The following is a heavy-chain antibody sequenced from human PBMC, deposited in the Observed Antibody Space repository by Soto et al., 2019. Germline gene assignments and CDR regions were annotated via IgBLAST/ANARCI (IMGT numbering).Heavy chain of an antibody. CDR3: ARDRRNIAAAGQDAFDI. V-gene: IGHV1-18*01. Sequence: VQLLQSGAEVKKPGASVKVSCKASGYTFTSYGISWVRQAPGQGLEWMGWISAYNGNTNYAQKLQGRVTMTTDTYTSAAYMELRSLRSDDTAVYYCARDRRNIAAAGQDAFDIWGQGTMVTVSS. J-gene: IGHJ3*02. D-gene: IGHD6-13*01. CDR2: ISAYNGNT. CDR1: GYTFTSYG.